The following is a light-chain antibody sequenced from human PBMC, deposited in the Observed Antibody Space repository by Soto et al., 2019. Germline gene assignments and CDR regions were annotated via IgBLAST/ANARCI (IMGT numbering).Light chain of an antibody. Sequence: EIVLTQSPGTLSLSPGERATLSCRASQSVRSTYLAWYQQKPGQAPRLLIYGASNRATGIPDRFSGSGSGTDFTLTISRLEPEDFAVYYCQQYGGSRWTFGQGTRMDI. CDR1: QSVRSTY. CDR2: GAS. CDR3: QQYGGSRWT. J-gene: IGKJ1*01. V-gene: IGKV3-20*01.